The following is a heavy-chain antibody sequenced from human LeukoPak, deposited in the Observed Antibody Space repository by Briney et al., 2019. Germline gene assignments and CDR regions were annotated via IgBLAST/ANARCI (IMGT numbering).Heavy chain of an antibody. V-gene: IGHV1-2*02. CDR1: GYTLTGYY. J-gene: IGHJ4*02. D-gene: IGHD6-19*01. CDR2: INPKSGGT. Sequence: ATVNLSCRASGYTLTGYYLHWVRQTPGQGLEWMGGINPKSGGTSYAQKFQGRVTMTRDTSISTAYLELRRLRSDDTAVYYCARVQSGVAGVHYFDYWGQGTLVTVSS. CDR3: ARVQSGVAGVHYFDY.